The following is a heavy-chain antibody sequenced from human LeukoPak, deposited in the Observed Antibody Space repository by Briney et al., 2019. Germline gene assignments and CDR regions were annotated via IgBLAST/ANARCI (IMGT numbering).Heavy chain of an antibody. V-gene: IGHV4-34*01. Sequence: SETLSLTCAVYGGSFGGYYWSWIRQPPGKGLEWIGEINHSGSTNYNPSLKSRVTISVDTSKNQFSLKLSSVTAADTAVYYCASALYYDYVWGSYSAWFDPWGQGTLVTVSS. CDR2: INHSGST. CDR3: ASALYYDYVWGSYSAWFDP. D-gene: IGHD3-16*01. CDR1: GGSFGGYY. J-gene: IGHJ5*02.